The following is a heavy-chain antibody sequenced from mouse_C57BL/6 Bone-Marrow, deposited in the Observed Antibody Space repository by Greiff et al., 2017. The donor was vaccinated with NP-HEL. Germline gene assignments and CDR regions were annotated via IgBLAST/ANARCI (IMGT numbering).Heavy chain of an antibody. V-gene: IGHV2-2*01. J-gene: IGHJ4*01. CDR1: GFSLTRYG. CDR3: ARKWTYYSKEKYAMDY. Sequence: VQGVESGPGLVQPSHCLSITCTASGFSLTRYGVHWFRQSPGTGLEWLGVIWSGGSTDYNAAFISRMSISKDNSKSQVFFKMDSLQADDTAIYYCARKWTYYSKEKYAMDYWGQGTSVTVSS. D-gene: IGHD2-5*01. CDR2: IWSGGST.